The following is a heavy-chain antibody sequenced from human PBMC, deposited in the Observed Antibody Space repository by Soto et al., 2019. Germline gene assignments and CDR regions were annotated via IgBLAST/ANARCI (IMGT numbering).Heavy chain of an antibody. Sequence: QVQLVQSGAEVKKPGSSVKVSCKASGGTFSSYAISWGRQAPGQGLEWMGGIIPIFGTANYAQKFQGRVTISADETTSTAYMELGSLGSEDTAVYYCANPDPAMNYYYYDMDVWGRGTTVTVSS. J-gene: IGHJ6*02. CDR2: IIPIFGTA. CDR1: GGTFSSYA. D-gene: IGHD2-2*01. CDR3: ANPDPAMNYYYYDMDV. V-gene: IGHV1-69*01.